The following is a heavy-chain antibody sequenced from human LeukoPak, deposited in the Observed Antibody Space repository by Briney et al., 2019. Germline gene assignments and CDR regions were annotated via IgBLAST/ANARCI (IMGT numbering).Heavy chain of an antibody. CDR1: GGSFSGYY. J-gene: IGHJ6*02. Sequence: PSETLTLTCAVYGGSFSGYYWSWIRQPPGKGLEWIGEINHSGSTNYNPSLKSRVTISVDTSKNQFSLKLSSVTAADTAVYYCARGPVKSRYYYYGMDVWGQGTTVTVSS. CDR2: INHSGST. D-gene: IGHD4-11*01. CDR3: ARGPVKSRYYYYGMDV. V-gene: IGHV4-34*01.